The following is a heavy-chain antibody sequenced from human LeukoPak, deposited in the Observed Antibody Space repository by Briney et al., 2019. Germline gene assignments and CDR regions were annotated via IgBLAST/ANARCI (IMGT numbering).Heavy chain of an antibody. J-gene: IGHJ4*02. V-gene: IGHV3-21*01. D-gene: IGHD5-12*01. CDR2: ISSSSSYI. Sequence: GGSLRLSCAASGFTFSSYSMNWVRQAPGKGLEWVSSISSSSSYIYYADSVKGRFTISRDNSRNTLYLQMNSLRAEDTAVYYCAKDLGGYDLCYWGQGTLVTVSS. CDR1: GFTFSSYS. CDR3: AKDLGGYDLCY.